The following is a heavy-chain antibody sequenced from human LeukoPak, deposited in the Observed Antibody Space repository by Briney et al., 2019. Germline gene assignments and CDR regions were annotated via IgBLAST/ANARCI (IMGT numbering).Heavy chain of an antibody. Sequence: SETLSLTCAVSGGSISSSNWWSWVRQPPGKGLEWIGEIYHSGSTNYNPSLKSRVTISVDKSKNQFSLKLSSVTAADTAVYYCARGPYSSGWSNYYYGMDVWGQGTTVTVSS. V-gene: IGHV4-4*02. CDR1: GGSISSSNW. J-gene: IGHJ6*02. D-gene: IGHD6-19*01. CDR3: ARGPYSSGWSNYYYGMDV. CDR2: IYHSGST.